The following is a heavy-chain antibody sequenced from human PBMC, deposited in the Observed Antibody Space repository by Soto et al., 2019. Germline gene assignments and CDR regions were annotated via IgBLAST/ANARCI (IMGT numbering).Heavy chain of an antibody. CDR2: IIPIFGTA. J-gene: IGHJ5*02. D-gene: IGHD6-6*01. Sequence: SVKVSCKASGGTFSSYAISWVRQAPGQGLEWMGGIIPIFGTANYAQKFQGRVTITADESTSTAYMELSSLRSEDTAVYYCARAVYSSSTIGGNWFDPWGQGTMITV. CDR3: ARAVYSSSTIGGNWFDP. CDR1: GGTFSSYA. V-gene: IGHV1-69*13.